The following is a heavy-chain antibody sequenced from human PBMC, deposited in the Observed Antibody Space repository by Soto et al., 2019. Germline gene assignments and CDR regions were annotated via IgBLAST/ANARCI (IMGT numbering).Heavy chain of an antibody. V-gene: IGHV3-30-3*01. J-gene: IGHJ6*02. CDR2: ISYDGSNK. D-gene: IGHD3-3*01. Sequence: GGSLRLSCAAPGFTFSSYAIHWVRQAPGKGLGWVAVISYDGSNKYYADSVKGRFTISRDNSKNTLYLQMNSLRAEDTAVYYCARDPNYDFWSGYYIRQYGMDVWGQGTTVTVSS. CDR3: ARDPNYDFWSGYYIRQYGMDV. CDR1: GFTFSSYA.